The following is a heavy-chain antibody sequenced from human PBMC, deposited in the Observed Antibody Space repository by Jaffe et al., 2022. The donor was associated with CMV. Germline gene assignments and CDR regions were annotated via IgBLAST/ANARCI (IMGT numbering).Heavy chain of an antibody. CDR3: ARASAPNYFGY. D-gene: IGHD6-25*01. V-gene: IGHV3-48*03. CDR1: GFTFRSYE. CDR2: ISSSGSTI. Sequence: EVQLVESGGGLVQPGGSLRLSCAASGFTFRSYEMNWVRQAPGKGLEWIAYISSSGSTIYYADSVKGRFTISRDNARNSLSLHMNNLSADDTAVYFCARASAPNYFGYWGQGTLVTVSS. J-gene: IGHJ4*02.